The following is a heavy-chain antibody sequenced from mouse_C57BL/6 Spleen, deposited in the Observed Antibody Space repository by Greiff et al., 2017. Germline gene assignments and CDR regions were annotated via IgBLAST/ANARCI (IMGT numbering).Heavy chain of an antibody. D-gene: IGHD1-1*01. V-gene: IGHV7-3*01. Sequence: EVMLVESGGGLVQPGGSLSLSCAASGFTFTDYYMSWVRQPPGKALEWLGFIRNKANGYTTEYSASVKGRFTISRDNSQSILYLQMNALRAEDSATYYCARNDGSSAWFAYWGQGTLVTVSA. CDR3: ARNDGSSAWFAY. CDR2: IRNKANGYTT. CDR1: GFTFTDYY. J-gene: IGHJ3*01.